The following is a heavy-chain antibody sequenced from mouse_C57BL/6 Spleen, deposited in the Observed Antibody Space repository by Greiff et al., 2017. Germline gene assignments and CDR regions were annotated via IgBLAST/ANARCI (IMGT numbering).Heavy chain of an antibody. CDR3: ARGEYYYGSSYGAMDY. J-gene: IGHJ4*01. V-gene: IGHV1-69*01. Sequence: QVQLQQPGAELVMPGASVKLSCKASGYTFTSYWMHWVKQRPGQGLEWIGELDPSDSYPNYNQKFKGKSTWTVDKSSSTAYMQLSSLTSEDSAVYYCARGEYYYGSSYGAMDYWGQGTSVTVSS. CDR2: LDPSDSYP. D-gene: IGHD1-1*01. CDR1: GYTFTSYW.